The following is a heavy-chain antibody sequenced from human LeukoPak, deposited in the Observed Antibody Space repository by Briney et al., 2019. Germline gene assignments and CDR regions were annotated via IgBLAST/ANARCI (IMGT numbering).Heavy chain of an antibody. J-gene: IGHJ5*02. CDR1: GGSFSGYY. CDR2: INHSGST. Sequence: SETLSLTCAVYGGSFSGYYWSWIRQPPGKGLEWIGEINHSGSTNYNPSLKGRVTISVDTSKNQFSLKLSSVTAADTAVYYCARSRGYSGSWGQGTLVTVSS. V-gene: IGHV4-34*01. D-gene: IGHD6-25*01. CDR3: ARSRGYSGS.